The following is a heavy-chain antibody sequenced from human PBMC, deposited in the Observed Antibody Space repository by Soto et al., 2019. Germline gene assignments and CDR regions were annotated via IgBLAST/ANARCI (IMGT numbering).Heavy chain of an antibody. CDR2: INSDGRST. J-gene: IGHJ6*02. D-gene: IGHD1-26*01. CDR1: GFSLSNYW. Sequence: PGGSLRLSCAVSGFSLSNYWMHWVRQDPEKGLVWVSRINSDGRSTSYADSVKGRFTISRDNAKNTLYLHMDSLRAEDTAVYYCARGGRYRENYYFGMDVWGQGTKVTVSS. V-gene: IGHV3-74*01. CDR3: ARGGRYRENYYFGMDV.